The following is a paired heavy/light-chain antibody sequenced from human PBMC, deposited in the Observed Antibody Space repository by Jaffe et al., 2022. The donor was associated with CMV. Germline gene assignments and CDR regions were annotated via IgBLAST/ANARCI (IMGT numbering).Light chain of an antibody. CDR3: QQSYSTRWT. V-gene: IGKV1-39*01. CDR1: QSISSY. Sequence: DIQMTQSPSSLSASVGDRVTITCRASQSISSYLNWYQQKPGKAPKLLIYAASSLQSGVPSRFSGSGSGTDFTLTISSLQPEDFATYYCQQSYSTRWTFGQGTKVEIK. CDR2: AAS. J-gene: IGKJ1*01.
Heavy chain of an antibody. J-gene: IGHJ5*02. Sequence: EVQLLESGGGLVQPGGSLRLSCAASGFTFSSYAMSWVRQAPGKGLEWVSAISGSGGSTYYADSVKGRFTISRDNSKNTLYLQMNSLRAEDTAVYYCAKDLGRDSSGYRRHNWFDPWGQGTLVTVSS. D-gene: IGHD3-22*01. V-gene: IGHV3-23*01. CDR2: ISGSGGST. CDR1: GFTFSSYA. CDR3: AKDLGRDSSGYRRHNWFDP.